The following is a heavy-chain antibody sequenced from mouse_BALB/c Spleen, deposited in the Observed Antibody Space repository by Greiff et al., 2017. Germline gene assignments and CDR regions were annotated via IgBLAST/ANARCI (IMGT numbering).Heavy chain of an antibody. Sequence: VQLQQSGAELVKPGASVKLSCTVSGFNINDIYMYWVKQRLEHGMVWIGRIDPANGNTKYDPKFQDMATRTADTSSNTDYLQLSSLTSEDTAVYYCAESTERVLANWGQGTAHAVSA. J-gene: IGHJ2*01. D-gene: IGHD6-1*01. V-gene: IGHV14-3*02. CDR3: AESTERVLAN. CDR2: IDPANGNT. CDR1: GFNINDIY.